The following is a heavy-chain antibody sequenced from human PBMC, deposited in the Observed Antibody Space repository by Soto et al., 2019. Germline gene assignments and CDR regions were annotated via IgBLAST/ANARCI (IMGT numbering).Heavy chain of an antibody. CDR3: ARDGVGRTVFFADFDY. J-gene: IGHJ4*02. CDR1: DTIFDGYG. CDR2: ISFDGSNI. Sequence: QVLLEESGGGVVQPGRSLRLSCAASDTIFDGYGMHWVRQAPGKGLEWVAIISFDGSNIYYADSVNGRFTISRDNSKKMLYLQMQSLRAEDTAVYYCARDGVGRTVFFADFDYWGQGALFTVSS. D-gene: IGHD3-9*01. V-gene: IGHV3-33*01.